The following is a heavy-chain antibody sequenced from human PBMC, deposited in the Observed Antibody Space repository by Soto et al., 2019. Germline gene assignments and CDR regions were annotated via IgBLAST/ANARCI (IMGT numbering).Heavy chain of an antibody. CDR1: GYTFTGYY. J-gene: IGHJ4*02. CDR2: ISAYNGNT. CDR3: ARTDTHSSGWTFDY. Sequence: GASVKVSCKASGYTFTGYYMHWVRQAPGQGLEWMGWISAYNGNTNYAQKLQGRVTMTTDTSTSTAYMELRSLRSDDTAVYYCARTDTHSSGWTFDYWGQGTLVTVSS. V-gene: IGHV1-18*04. D-gene: IGHD6-19*01.